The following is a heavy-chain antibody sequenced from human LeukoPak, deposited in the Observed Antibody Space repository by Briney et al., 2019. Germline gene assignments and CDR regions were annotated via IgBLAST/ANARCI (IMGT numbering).Heavy chain of an antibody. J-gene: IGHJ6*02. CDR1: GFTFSSYW. V-gene: IGHV3-74*03. CDR3: ARRVVTGSGVTFGLDV. CDR2: INADVTTT. D-gene: IGHD3-10*01. Sequence: GGSLRLSCAASGFTFSSYWMHWVRRGPGKGLVWVSHINADVTTTTYADSVKGRFTISRDNAKNMLYLQMNSLRAEDTAVYYCARRVVTGSGVTFGLDVWGQGTTVTVSS.